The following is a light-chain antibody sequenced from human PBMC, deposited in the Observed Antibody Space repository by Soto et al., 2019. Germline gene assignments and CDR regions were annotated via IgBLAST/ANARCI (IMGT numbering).Light chain of an antibody. CDR1: QSVRTK. CDR2: GAS. J-gene: IGKJ5*01. CDR3: QQYGSSAPIT. Sequence: EIVMTQSPDTLYVSPGEGATLSCRASQSVRTKLAWYQQKAGQAPRLLIYGASTRATGIPDRFSGSGSETDFTLTISRLEPEDFALYYCQQYGSSAPITFGQGTRLEIK. V-gene: IGKV3-20*01.